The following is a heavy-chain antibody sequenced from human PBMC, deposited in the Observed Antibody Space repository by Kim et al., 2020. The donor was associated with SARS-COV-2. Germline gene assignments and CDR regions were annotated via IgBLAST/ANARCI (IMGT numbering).Heavy chain of an antibody. CDR3: ARDPRAVGARVIGYYFD. CDR2: ISSSSATM. D-gene: IGHD1-26*01. CDR1: GFTFSIAS. Sequence: GGSLRLSCAASGFTFSIASMNWVRQAPGKGLEWIAYISSSSATMYYADSVKGRFSIYRDNGKDSVYLQMNSLRDEDTAVYYCARDPRAVGARVIGYYFD. J-gene: IGHJ4*01. V-gene: IGHV3-48*02.